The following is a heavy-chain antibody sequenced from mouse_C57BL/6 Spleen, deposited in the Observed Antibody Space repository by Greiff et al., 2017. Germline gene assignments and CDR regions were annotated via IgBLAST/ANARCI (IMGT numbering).Heavy chain of an antibody. CDR3: ARTAVVAKDWYFDV. CDR2: INPNYGTT. D-gene: IGHD1-1*01. J-gene: IGHJ1*03. CDR1: GYSFTDYN. V-gene: IGHV1-39*01. Sequence: EVQLQQSGPELVKPGASVKISCKASGYSFTDYNMNWVKQSNGKSLEWIGVINPNYGTTSYNQKFKGKATLTVDQSSSTAYMQLNSLTSEDSAVYYGARTAVVAKDWYFDVWGTGTTVTVSS.